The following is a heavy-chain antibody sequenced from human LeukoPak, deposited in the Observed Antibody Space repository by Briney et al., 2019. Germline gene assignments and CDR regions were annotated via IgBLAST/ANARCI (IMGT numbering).Heavy chain of an antibody. V-gene: IGHV4-59*12. Sequence: SETLSLTCTVSGGSISTYYWSWIRQPPGKGLEWIGYIYYSGSTSYNPSLKSRVTLSVDRSQNKFSLKMTSVTAADTAVYYCARGPYSSHDHLSFYYYKGLDVWGQGTTVIVSS. J-gene: IGHJ6*02. CDR3: ARGPYSSHDHLSFYYYKGLDV. D-gene: IGHD3-10*01. CDR1: GGSISTYY. CDR2: IYYSGST.